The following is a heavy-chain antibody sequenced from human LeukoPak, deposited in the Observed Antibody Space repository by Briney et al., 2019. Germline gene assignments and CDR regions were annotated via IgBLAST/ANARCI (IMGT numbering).Heavy chain of an antibody. D-gene: IGHD3-22*01. J-gene: IGHJ4*02. CDR2: IVVGSGNT. CDR1: GFTFTSST. Sequence: GASVKVSCKASGFTFTSSTVQWVRQARGQCLEWIGWIVVGSGNTNYAQKFQERVTITRDMSTSTAYMELSSLRSEDTAVYYCAADPNFSNYYDSSGYYYHWGQGTLVTVSS. V-gene: IGHV1-58*01. CDR3: AADPNFSNYYDSSGYYYH.